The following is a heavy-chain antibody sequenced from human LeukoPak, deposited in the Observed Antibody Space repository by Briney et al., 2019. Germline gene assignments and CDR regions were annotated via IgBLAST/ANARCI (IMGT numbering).Heavy chain of an antibody. V-gene: IGHV3-53*01. CDR3: ARDLSSSWGGGMDV. D-gene: IGHD6-13*01. CDR1: GFTVSSNY. CDR2: IYSGGTT. Sequence: GGSLRLSCAASGFTVSSNYMSWVRQAPGKGLEWVSVIYSGGTTYYADSVKGRFTISRDNSKNTLYLQMNSLRAEDTAVYYCARDLSSSWGGGMDVWGKGTTVTVPS. J-gene: IGHJ6*04.